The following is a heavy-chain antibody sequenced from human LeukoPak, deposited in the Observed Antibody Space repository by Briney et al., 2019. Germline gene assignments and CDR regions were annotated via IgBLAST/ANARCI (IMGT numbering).Heavy chain of an antibody. CDR1: GFTFSSYS. J-gene: IGHJ4*02. CDR2: ISSSSSYI. V-gene: IGHV3-21*01. CDR3: ARDGRRGYSYGFFDY. Sequence: GGSLRLSCAASGFTFSSYSMNWVRQAPGKGLEWVSSISSSSSYIYYADSVKGRFTISGDNAKNSLYLQMNSLRAEDTAVYYCARDGRRGYSYGFFDYWGQGTLVTVSS. D-gene: IGHD5-18*01.